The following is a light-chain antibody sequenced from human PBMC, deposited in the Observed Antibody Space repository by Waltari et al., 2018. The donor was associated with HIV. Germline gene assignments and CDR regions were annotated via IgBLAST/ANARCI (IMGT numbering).Light chain of an antibody. V-gene: IGLV3-25*03. CDR2: RES. J-gene: IGLJ2*01. CDR1: ELPKHY. CDR3: QSADSRGTYVV. Sequence: SYELTPPPSVSVSPGQTARINGYGDELPKHYAYGYQPKPGQAPGLVIYRESWRHHGIPERFSGSSSWTTVTLTISGVQAEDEADYYCQSADSRGTYVVFGGGTKLTVL.